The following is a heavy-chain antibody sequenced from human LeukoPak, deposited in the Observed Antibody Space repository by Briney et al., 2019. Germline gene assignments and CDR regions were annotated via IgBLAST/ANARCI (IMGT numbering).Heavy chain of an antibody. D-gene: IGHD3-10*01. Sequence: GGSLRLSCAAPGFTFDDYGMSWVRQAPGKGLEWVSGINWNGGSTGYADSVKGRFTISRDNAKNSLYLQMNSLRAEDTALYYWARDQYYYGSGSPTSYYFDYWGQGTLVTVSS. J-gene: IGHJ4*02. CDR1: GFTFDDYG. V-gene: IGHV3-20*04. CDR3: ARDQYYYGSGSPTSYYFDY. CDR2: INWNGGST.